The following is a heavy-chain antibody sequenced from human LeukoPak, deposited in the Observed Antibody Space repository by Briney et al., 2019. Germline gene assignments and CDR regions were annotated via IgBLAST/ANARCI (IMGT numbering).Heavy chain of an antibody. Sequence: GGSLRLSCEASGFTFGGSAMSWVRQAPGKGLEWVSTIGGGENTYYADSAKGRFTNSRDNSKNTVYLQMNSLRAEDTAVYYCAKGLYDSSGSDYWGQGTLVTVSS. D-gene: IGHD3-22*01. CDR3: AKGLYDSSGSDY. CDR2: IGGGENT. J-gene: IGHJ4*02. CDR1: GFTFGGSA. V-gene: IGHV3-23*01.